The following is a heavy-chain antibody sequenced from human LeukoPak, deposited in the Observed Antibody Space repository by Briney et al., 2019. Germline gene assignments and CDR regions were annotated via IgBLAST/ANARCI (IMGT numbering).Heavy chain of an antibody. D-gene: IGHD3-10*01. J-gene: IGHJ3*01. Sequence: SETLSLTCAVYGGSFSGYYWSWIRQHPGGGLEWIGEINHSGSSNINQSLTSRGTITVAKYEDKYSLKLISVTAEDKAVSYCAGRGGRGLNWGQGTMVTVSS. CDR1: GGSFSGYY. CDR3: AGRGGRGLN. CDR2: INHSGSS. V-gene: IGHV4-34*04.